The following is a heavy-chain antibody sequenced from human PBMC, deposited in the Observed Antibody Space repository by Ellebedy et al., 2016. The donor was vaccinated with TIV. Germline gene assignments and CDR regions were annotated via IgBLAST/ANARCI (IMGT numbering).Heavy chain of an antibody. V-gene: IGHV3-48*04. CDR2: ISHSSLTI. J-gene: IGHJ3*02. CDR3: ARDMAWGNERVNDALDI. CDR1: GFTFTPYS. Sequence: GGSLRLSCAASGFTFTPYSMNWVRQAPGKGLEWISYISHSSLTIYYADSVMGRFTISRDNTENSLYLQMSSLRAEETAMYYCARDMAWGNERVNDALDIWGQGTMVTVSP. D-gene: IGHD3-10*01.